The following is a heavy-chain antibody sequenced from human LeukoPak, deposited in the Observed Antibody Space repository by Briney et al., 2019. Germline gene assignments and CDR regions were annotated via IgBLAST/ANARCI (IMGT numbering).Heavy chain of an antibody. CDR2: IIPIFGTA. Sequence: SVKVSCKASGGTFSSYAISWVRQAPGQGLEWMGGIIPIFGTANYAQKFQGRVTITTDESTSTAYMELSSLRSEDTAVYYCARDPGVYDFWSGYYVNWGQGTLVTVSS. V-gene: IGHV1-69*05. CDR3: ARDPGVYDFWSGYYVN. J-gene: IGHJ4*02. CDR1: GGTFSSYA. D-gene: IGHD3-3*01.